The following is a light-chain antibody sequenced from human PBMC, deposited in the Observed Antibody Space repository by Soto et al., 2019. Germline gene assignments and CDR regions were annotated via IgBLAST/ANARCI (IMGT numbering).Light chain of an antibody. V-gene: IGLV2-14*03. CDR1: SSDVGAFDY. Sequence: QPVLTQPASVSGSPGQSITISCTGSSSDVGAFDYVCWHQQHPGKAPKLLIFDVSSRPSGVSSRFSASKSGNTASLTISGLQAEDEADYYCSSYTTSITHVFGTGTKLTVL. CDR2: DVS. J-gene: IGLJ1*01. CDR3: SSYTTSITHV.